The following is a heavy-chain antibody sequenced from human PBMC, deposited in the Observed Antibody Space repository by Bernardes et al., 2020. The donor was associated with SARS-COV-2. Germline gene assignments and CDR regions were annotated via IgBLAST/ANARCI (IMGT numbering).Heavy chain of an antibody. CDR2: IYTSGST. CDR1: GGSISSGSYY. V-gene: IGHV4-61*02. CDR3: AREGNTYYDFWSGAPLYGMDV. Sequence: SETLSLTCTVSGGSISSGSYYWSWLRQPAGKGLEWIGRIYTSGSTNYNPSLKSRVTISVDTSKNQFSLKLSSVTAADTAVYYCAREGNTYYDFWSGAPLYGMDVWGQGTTVTVSS. J-gene: IGHJ6*02. D-gene: IGHD3-3*01.